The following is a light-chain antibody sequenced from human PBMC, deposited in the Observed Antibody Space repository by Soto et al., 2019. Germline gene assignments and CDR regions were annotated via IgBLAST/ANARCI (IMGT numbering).Light chain of an antibody. CDR3: SSYTSSSTLYV. Sequence: QSALTQPASVSGSPGQSITISCTGTSSDVGGYNYVSWYQQHPGKAPKLMIYDVSNRPSGVSNRFSGSKSGNTASLTISGLQAEDEADYYCSSYTSSSTLYVFETGTKLTVL. CDR2: DVS. J-gene: IGLJ1*01. CDR1: SSDVGGYNY. V-gene: IGLV2-14*01.